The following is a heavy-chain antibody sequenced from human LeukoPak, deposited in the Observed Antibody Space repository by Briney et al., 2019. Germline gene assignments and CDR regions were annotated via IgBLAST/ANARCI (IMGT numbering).Heavy chain of an antibody. V-gene: IGHV4-30-2*01. CDR2: IYHSGST. J-gene: IGHJ4*02. CDR3: ARAVSGRFDY. Sequence: SETLSLTCAVSGGSISSGGYSWSWIRQPPGKGLEWIGYIYHSGSTNYNPSLKSRVTISVDTSKNQFSLKLSSVTAADTAIYYCARAVSGRFDYWGQGTLVTVSS. D-gene: IGHD6-19*01. CDR1: GGSISSGGYS.